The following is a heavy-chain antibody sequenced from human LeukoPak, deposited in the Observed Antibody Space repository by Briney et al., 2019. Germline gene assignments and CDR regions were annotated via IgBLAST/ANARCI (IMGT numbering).Heavy chain of an antibody. CDR2: IYYSGST. Sequence: PSETLSLTCTVSGGSISTDSYYWAWIRQPPGKGLEWIGYIYYSGSTKYKPSLKSRVTISVDTSKNQFSLKLSSVTAADTAVYYCARGRFLDAFDIWGQGTMVTVSS. J-gene: IGHJ3*02. CDR3: ARGRFLDAFDI. CDR1: GGSISTDSYY. D-gene: IGHD3-3*01. V-gene: IGHV4-61*01.